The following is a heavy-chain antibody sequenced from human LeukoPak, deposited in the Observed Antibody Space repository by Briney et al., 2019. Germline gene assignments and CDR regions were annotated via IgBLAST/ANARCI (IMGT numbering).Heavy chain of an antibody. J-gene: IGHJ4*02. Sequence: SGRSLRLSCTASGFTFGDYAMSWIRQAPGKGLEWVGFIRSKAYGETAVYAASVKGRFTISRDDSKAIAYLQMNSLKTEDTAVYHCTRDRGAYNLYDYWGQGTLVTVSS. CDR1: GFTFGDYA. V-gene: IGHV3-49*03. CDR3: TRDRGAYNLYDY. CDR2: IRSKAYGETA. D-gene: IGHD1-1*01.